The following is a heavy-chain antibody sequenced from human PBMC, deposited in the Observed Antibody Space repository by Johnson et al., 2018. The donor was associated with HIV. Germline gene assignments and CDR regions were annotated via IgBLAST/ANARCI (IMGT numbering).Heavy chain of an antibody. CDR2: IRYDGSNK. Sequence: QMLLVESGGGLVQPGGSLRLSCAASGFTVSSNYMRWVRQAPGKGLEWVAFIRYDGSNKYYADSVKGRFTISRDNSKNTLYLQMKSLRAEDTAVYYCAELSGFGDYDDGALDIWGQGTMVTVSS. V-gene: IGHV3-30*02. D-gene: IGHD4-17*01. CDR1: GFTVSSNY. J-gene: IGHJ3*02. CDR3: AELSGFGDYDDGALDI.